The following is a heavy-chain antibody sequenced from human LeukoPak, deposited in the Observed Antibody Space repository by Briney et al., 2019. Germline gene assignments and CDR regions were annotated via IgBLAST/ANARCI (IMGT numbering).Heavy chain of an antibody. CDR1: GFTFSSYT. CDR3: ARDVQIDY. J-gene: IGHJ4*02. Sequence: GGSLRLSCAASGFTFSSYTMNWVREAPGKGLEWVSSIRSSGSYIYYADSVKGRFTISRDNAENSLYLQMNSLRAEDTAVYYCARDVQIDYWGQGTLVTVSS. D-gene: IGHD1-1*01. CDR2: IRSSGSYI. V-gene: IGHV3-21*01.